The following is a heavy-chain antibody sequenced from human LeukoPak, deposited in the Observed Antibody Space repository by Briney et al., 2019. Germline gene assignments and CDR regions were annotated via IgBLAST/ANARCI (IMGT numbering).Heavy chain of an antibody. CDR2: IRQDGDEK. CDR1: GFSLSRYW. V-gene: IGHV3-7*01. J-gene: IGHJ4*02. CDR3: AREGDTSPGLDY. Sequence: PGGSLRLSCTASGFSLSRYWMSWVRQAPGKGLEWVANIRQDGDEKHYVDSVKGRLTISRDNAKNSVYLQMTSLRAEDTAVHFCAREGDTSPGLDYWGQGALVTVSS.